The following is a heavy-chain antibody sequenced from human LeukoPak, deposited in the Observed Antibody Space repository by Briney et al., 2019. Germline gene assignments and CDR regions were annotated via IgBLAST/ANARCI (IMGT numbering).Heavy chain of an antibody. Sequence: ASVKVSCRASGYTFAGFYIHWVRQAPGQGLEWMGWISPNSGDTNYVETFRGRVSMTRDTSISTVYMELSGLTSDDTAVYFCARATWGQGADYWGQGTLATVSS. CDR2: ISPNSGDT. V-gene: IGHV1-2*02. CDR1: GYTFAGFY. D-gene: IGHD7-27*01. J-gene: IGHJ4*02. CDR3: ARATWGQGADY.